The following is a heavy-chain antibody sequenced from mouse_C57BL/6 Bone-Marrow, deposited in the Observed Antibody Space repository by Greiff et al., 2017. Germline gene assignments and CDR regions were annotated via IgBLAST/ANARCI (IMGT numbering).Heavy chain of an antibody. D-gene: IGHD2-12*01. CDR3: ARAYDPV. J-gene: IGHJ1*03. CDR2: ISSGGSYT. Sequence: EVKVIESGGDLVKPGGSLKLSCAASGFTFSSYGMSWVRQTPDKRLEWVATISSGGSYTYYPDSVKGRFTISRDNAKNTLYLQMSSLKSEDTAMYYCARAYDPVWGTGTTVTVSS. V-gene: IGHV5-6*01. CDR1: GFTFSSYG.